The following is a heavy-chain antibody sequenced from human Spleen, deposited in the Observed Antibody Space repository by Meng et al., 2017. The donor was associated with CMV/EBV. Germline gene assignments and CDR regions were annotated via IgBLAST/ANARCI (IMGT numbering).Heavy chain of an antibody. D-gene: IGHD2-21*01. CDR3: ARIGPLFWFDP. V-gene: IGHV4-30-4*08. CDR2: IYYSGDT. Sequence: FTVSGGSLSSGDYCWSWIRQPPGKGLEWIGYIYYSGDTYYSPSLKSRPAISIDRSKNQFSLKLTSVTAADTAVYYCARIGPLFWFDPWGLGTLVTVSS. J-gene: IGHJ5*02. CDR1: GGSLSSGDYC.